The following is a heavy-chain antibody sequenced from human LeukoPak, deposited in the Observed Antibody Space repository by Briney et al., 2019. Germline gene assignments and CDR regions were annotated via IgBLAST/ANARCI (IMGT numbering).Heavy chain of an antibody. CDR1: GFTFSSYA. V-gene: IGHV3-23*01. D-gene: IGHD2-2*01. CDR2: ISGSGGST. Sequence: GGSLRLSCAASGFTFSSYAMSWVRQAPGKGLEWVSAISGSGGSTYYADSVKGRFTISRDNSKNTLYLQMNSLRAEDTAVYYCAKDRPDIVVVPAARNGMDVWGQGTTVTVS. J-gene: IGHJ6*02. CDR3: AKDRPDIVVVPAARNGMDV.